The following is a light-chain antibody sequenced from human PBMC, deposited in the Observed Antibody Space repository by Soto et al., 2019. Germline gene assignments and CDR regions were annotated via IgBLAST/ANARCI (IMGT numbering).Light chain of an antibody. Sequence: EIVMTQSPATLSVSPGERATLSCRASQSVSSNLAWYQQKPGQAPRLLIYGASTRATGIPARFSGSGSGTEFTLTISSLQSEDFALYYCQQYERWPPITFGGGTKVEIK. V-gene: IGKV3-15*01. J-gene: IGKJ4*01. CDR2: GAS. CDR1: QSVSSN. CDR3: QQYERWPPIT.